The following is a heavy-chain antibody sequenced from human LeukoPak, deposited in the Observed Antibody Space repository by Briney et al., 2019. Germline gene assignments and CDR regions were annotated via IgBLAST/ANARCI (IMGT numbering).Heavy chain of an antibody. CDR2: ASYDGSKQ. CDR3: AKGEFWTGIGEFFLY. D-gene: IGHD3/OR15-3a*01. J-gene: IGHJ1*01. V-gene: IGHV3-33*06. Sequence: GGSLRLSCAASGFSFSTYGMFWVRQAPGKGLEWVGVASYDGSKQYYADSVKGRFTISRDNSKNTLYLQMDSLRAEDTAVYYCAKGEFWTGIGEFFLYWGQGTLVTVSS. CDR1: GFSFSTYG.